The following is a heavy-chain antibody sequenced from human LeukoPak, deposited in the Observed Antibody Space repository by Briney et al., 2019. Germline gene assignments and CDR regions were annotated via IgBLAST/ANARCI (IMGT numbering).Heavy chain of an antibody. V-gene: IGHV4-59*01. Sequence: PSETLSLTCTVSGGSISSYYWNWIRQPPGKGLEWIGYIYYSGSTNYNPSPKSRVTISVDTSKNQFSLKLSSVTAADTAVYYCARGHISRGKGFRYGNWFDPWGQGTLVTVSS. CDR1: GGSISSYY. CDR3: ARGHISRGKGFRYGNWFDP. D-gene: IGHD3-3*02. J-gene: IGHJ5*02. CDR2: IYYSGST.